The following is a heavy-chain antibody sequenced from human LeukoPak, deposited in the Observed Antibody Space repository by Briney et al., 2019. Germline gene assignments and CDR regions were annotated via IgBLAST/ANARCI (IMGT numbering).Heavy chain of an antibody. CDR1: RYTFTSYY. V-gene: IGHV1-46*01. D-gene: IGHD5-18*01. Sequence: ASVKVSCKASRYTFTSYYMHWVRQAPGQGLEWMGIINPSGGSTSYAQKFQGRVTMTRDMSTSTVYMELSSLRSDDTAVYYCAREGGYGDYYYYMDVWGKGTTATVSS. CDR3: AREGGYGDYYYYMDV. CDR2: INPSGGST. J-gene: IGHJ6*03.